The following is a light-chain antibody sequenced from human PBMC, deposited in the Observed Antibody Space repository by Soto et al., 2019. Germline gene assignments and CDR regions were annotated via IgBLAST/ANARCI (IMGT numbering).Light chain of an antibody. V-gene: IGKV3-20*01. CDR3: QQYGNSPRT. Sequence: EIGLTQSPGTLSLSPGERATLSCRASQSVSSSYLAWYQQKPGQADRLLIYGASSRATGIPDRFSGSGSGTDFTLTISRLEPEDFALYYCQQYGNSPRTFGQGTKVEIK. CDR2: GAS. J-gene: IGKJ1*01. CDR1: QSVSSSY.